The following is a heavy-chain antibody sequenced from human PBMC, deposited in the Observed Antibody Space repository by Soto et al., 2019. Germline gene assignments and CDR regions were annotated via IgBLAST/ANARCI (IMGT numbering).Heavy chain of an antibody. Sequence: GGSLRLSCTASGFTFGDYAMSWFRQAPGKGLEWVGFIRSKAYGGTTEYAASVKGRFTISRDDSKSIAYLQMNSLKTEDTAVYYCTRDEIFGDVTHVDYWGQGTLVTVSS. CDR2: IRSKAYGGTT. J-gene: IGHJ4*02. CDR1: GFTFGDYA. V-gene: IGHV3-49*03. D-gene: IGHD3-10*01. CDR3: TRDEIFGDVTHVDY.